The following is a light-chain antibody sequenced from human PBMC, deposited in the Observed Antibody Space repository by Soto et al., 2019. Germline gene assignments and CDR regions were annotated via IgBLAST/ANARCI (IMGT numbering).Light chain of an antibody. V-gene: IGLV1-47*01. CDR3: AAWDDSLSVLYV. Sequence: QSVLTQPPSASGTPGQRVTISCSGSSSNIGRNYVYWYQQLPGTAPKLLIYRNNKRPSGVPDRFSGSKSGTSASLAISGPRSEDEADYYCAAWDDSLSVLYVFGTGTKLTVL. J-gene: IGLJ1*01. CDR2: RNN. CDR1: SSNIGRNY.